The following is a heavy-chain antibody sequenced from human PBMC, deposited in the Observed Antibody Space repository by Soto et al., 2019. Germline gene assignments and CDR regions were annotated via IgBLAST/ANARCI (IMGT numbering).Heavy chain of an antibody. V-gene: IGHV3-21*01. CDR3: ARASGSYYNGMDV. CDR2: ISSSSSYI. Sequence: GGSLRLSCAASGFTFSSYSMNWVRQAPGKGLEWVSSISSSSSYIYYADSVKGRFTISRDNAKNSLYLQMNSLRAEDTAVYYCARASGSYYNGMDVWGQGTTVTVSS. CDR1: GFTFSSYS. J-gene: IGHJ6*02. D-gene: IGHD1-26*01.